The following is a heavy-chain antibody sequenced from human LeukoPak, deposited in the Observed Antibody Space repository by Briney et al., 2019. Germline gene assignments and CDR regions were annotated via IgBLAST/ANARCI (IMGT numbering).Heavy chain of an antibody. D-gene: IGHD3-22*01. V-gene: IGHV1-24*01. J-gene: IGHJ4*02. CDR1: GYTLTELS. CDR3: ATVDYYDSIDLVLGY. Sequence: AASVKVSCKVSGYTLTELSMHWVRQAPGKGLEWMGGFDPEDGETIYAQKFQGRVTMTEDTSTDTAYMELSSLRSEDTAVYYCATVDYYDSIDLVLGYWGRGTLVTVSS. CDR2: FDPEDGET.